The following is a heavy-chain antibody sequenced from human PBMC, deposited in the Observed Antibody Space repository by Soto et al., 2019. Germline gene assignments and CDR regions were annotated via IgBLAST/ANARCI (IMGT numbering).Heavy chain of an antibody. CDR1: GGTFDSYS. V-gene: IGHV1-69*02. J-gene: IGHJ3*01. Sequence: QVQLVQSGAEAKKPGSSLRVSCRASGGTFDSYSISWVRQAPGQGLEGLGKVARIFDFSRYAPKFQGRVTITADKSTSIAYMDLRGLTSQDTAVYYCATGALGGRHQLVRNAFDFWGQGTKVTVSS. CDR3: ATGALGGRHQLVRNAFDF. D-gene: IGHD3-16*01. CDR2: VARIFDFS.